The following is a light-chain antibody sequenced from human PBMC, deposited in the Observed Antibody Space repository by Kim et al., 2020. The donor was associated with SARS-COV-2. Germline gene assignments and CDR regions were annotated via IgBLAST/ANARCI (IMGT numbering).Light chain of an antibody. V-gene: IGLV1-51*01. CDR1: SSNIGNNY. J-gene: IGLJ3*02. CDR2: DNN. Sequence: GQKVTISGSGSSSNIGNNYVSWYQQLPGTAPKLLIYDNNKRPSGIPDRFSGSKSGTSATLGITGLQTGDEADYYCGTWDSSLSAVFGGGTQLTVL. CDR3: GTWDSSLSAV.